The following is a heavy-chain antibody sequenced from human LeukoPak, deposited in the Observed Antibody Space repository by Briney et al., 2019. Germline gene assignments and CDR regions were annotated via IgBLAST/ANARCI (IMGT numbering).Heavy chain of an antibody. J-gene: IGHJ4*02. CDR1: GGSISSYY. CDR3: ARAQQLGISDY. Sequence: PSETLSLTCTVSGGSISSYYWSWIRQPPGKGLEWSGYIYYSGSTNYNPSLKSRVTISVHTSKNQFSLKLSSVTAADTAVYYCARAQQLGISDYWGQGTLVTVS. CDR2: IYYSGST. D-gene: IGHD7-27*01. V-gene: IGHV4-59*01.